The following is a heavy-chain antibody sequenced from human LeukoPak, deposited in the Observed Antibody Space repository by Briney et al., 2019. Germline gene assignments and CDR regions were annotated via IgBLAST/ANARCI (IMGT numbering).Heavy chain of an antibody. CDR3: ARADIFDF. CDR2: INFDGSST. V-gene: IGHV3-74*01. CDR1: GFTFNKYW. J-gene: IGHJ4*02. Sequence: GGSLRLSCAASGFTFNKYWRQWVRQAPGKGLVWVSHINFDGSSTTYADSVKGRFTISRDNSKNTLYLEMTSLRAEDTAVYYCARADIFDFWGQGSLVTVSS. D-gene: IGHD2-15*01.